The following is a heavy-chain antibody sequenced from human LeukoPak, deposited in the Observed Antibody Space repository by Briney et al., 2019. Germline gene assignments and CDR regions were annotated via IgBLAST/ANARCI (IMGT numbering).Heavy chain of an antibody. CDR2: IYTSGST. D-gene: IGHD5-12*01. Sequence: SQTLSLTCTVSGGSISSGSYYWSWIRQPAGKGLEWIGRIYTSGSTNYNPSLKSRVTISVDTSKNQFSLKLSSVTAADTAVYYCARSSSLRFAYYYYYMDVWGKGTTVTVSS. V-gene: IGHV4-61*02. J-gene: IGHJ6*03. CDR3: ARSSSLRFAYYYYYMDV. CDR1: GGSISSGSYY.